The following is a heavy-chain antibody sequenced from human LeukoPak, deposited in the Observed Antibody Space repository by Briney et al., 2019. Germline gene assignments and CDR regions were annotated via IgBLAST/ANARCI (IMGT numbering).Heavy chain of an antibody. Sequence: PSETLSLTCTVSGGSISSYYWSWIRQSPGKGLEWIGYIYYSGSTNYNPSLKSRVTISVDTSKNQFSLKLSSVTAADTAVYYCARAPKGAPATALDYWGQGTLVTVSS. D-gene: IGHD2-21*02. CDR3: ARAPKGAPATALDY. J-gene: IGHJ4*02. V-gene: IGHV4-59*01. CDR1: GGSISSYY. CDR2: IYYSGST.